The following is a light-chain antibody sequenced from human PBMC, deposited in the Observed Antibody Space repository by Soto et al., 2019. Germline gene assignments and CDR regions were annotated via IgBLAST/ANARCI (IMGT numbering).Light chain of an antibody. CDR1: SGDVGAYNY. CDR3: SSYTNINTRACV. CDR2: DVS. J-gene: IGLJ1*01. Sequence: QSALTQPASVSGSPGQSITISCTGTSGDVGAYNYVSWYQQHPGKAPRLMIYDVSNRPSGASNRFSGSKSGNTASLTISGLQAEDEADYYCSSYTNINTRACVFGTGTKLTVL. V-gene: IGLV2-14*01.